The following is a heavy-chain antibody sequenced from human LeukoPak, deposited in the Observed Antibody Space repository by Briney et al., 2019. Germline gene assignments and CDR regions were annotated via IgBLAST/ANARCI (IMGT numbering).Heavy chain of an antibody. CDR1: GFIVSSNY. D-gene: IGHD1-26*01. Sequence: AGGSLRLSCAASGFIVSSNYMNWVRQAPGKGLEWVSRINSDGSSTSYADSVKGRFTISRDNAKNTLYLQMNSLRAEDTAVYYCARGREGPSDYWGQGTLVTVSS. J-gene: IGHJ4*02. CDR3: ARGREGPSDY. CDR2: INSDGSST. V-gene: IGHV3-74*01.